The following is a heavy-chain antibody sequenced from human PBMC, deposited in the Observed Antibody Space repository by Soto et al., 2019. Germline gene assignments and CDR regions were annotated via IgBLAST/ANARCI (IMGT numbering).Heavy chain of an antibody. CDR2: INHTGGT. D-gene: IGHD3-3*01. CDR3: ATRITVFGLLIPPFDP. J-gene: IGHJ5*02. Sequence: SETLSLTCAVYGGSVNGYYWNWIRQPPGKGLEWIGEINHTGGTHYNPSLKSRVTVSVDTSKNQFSLRLSSVTAADTAIYYCATRITVFGLLIPPFDPRGQGTQVTVSS. CDR1: GGSVNGYY. V-gene: IGHV4-34*01.